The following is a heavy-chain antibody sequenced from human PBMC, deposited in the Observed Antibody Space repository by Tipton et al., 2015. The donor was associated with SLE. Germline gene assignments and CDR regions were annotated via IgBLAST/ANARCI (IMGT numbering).Heavy chain of an antibody. V-gene: IGHV4-34*01. CDR1: GGSFGGYY. CDR2: INHGGST. Sequence: TLSLTCSIYGGSFGGYYWSWIRQPPGKGLEWVGEINHGGSTNYNPSLKSRVTISVDTSKNQFSLKLSSVTAAVTAVYYCAQANLWGSYRYASDIWGQGTMVNVSS. J-gene: IGHJ3*02. CDR3: AQANLWGSYRYASDI. D-gene: IGHD3-16*02.